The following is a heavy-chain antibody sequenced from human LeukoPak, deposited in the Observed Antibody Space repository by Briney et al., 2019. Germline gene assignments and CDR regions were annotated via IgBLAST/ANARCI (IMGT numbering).Heavy chain of an antibody. Sequence: GGSLRLSCAASGFAFSSYGMHRVRQAPGKGLEWVAVIWYDGSNKYYADSVKGRFTISRDNSKNTLYLQMNSLRAEDTAVYYCARDFEAYCGGGLDYWGQGTLVTVSS. V-gene: IGHV3-33*01. CDR1: GFAFSSYG. CDR3: ARDFEAYCGGGLDY. CDR2: IWYDGSNK. J-gene: IGHJ4*02. D-gene: IGHD2-21*01.